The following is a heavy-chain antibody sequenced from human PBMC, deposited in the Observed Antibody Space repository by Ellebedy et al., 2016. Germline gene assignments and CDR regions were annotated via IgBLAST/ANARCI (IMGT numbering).Heavy chain of an antibody. J-gene: IGHJ3*01. CDR2: INTNTGNP. CDR3: ARAIGYCGGGRCYDTAFDF. Sequence: ASVKVSCKTSGYTFTNYAMNWVRQAPGQGLEWMGWINTNTGNPTYAQGFAGRFVFSLDTSVNAAHLQISSLKAEDTAMYYCARAIGYCGGGRCYDTAFDFWGGGTTVIVSS. V-gene: IGHV7-4-1*02. CDR1: GYTFTNYA. D-gene: IGHD2-15*01.